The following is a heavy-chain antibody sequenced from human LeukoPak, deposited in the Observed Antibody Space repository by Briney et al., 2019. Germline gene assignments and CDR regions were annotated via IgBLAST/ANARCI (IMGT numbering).Heavy chain of an antibody. Sequence: GGSLRLSCAASGFTFSSYSMNWVRQAPGKGLEWVSSISSSSYIYYADSVKGRFTISRDNAKNSLYLQMNSLRAEDTAVYYCAELGITMIGGVWGKGTTVTVSS. D-gene: IGHD3-10*02. J-gene: IGHJ6*04. CDR3: AELGITMIGGV. V-gene: IGHV3-21*01. CDR1: GFTFSSYS. CDR2: ISSSSYI.